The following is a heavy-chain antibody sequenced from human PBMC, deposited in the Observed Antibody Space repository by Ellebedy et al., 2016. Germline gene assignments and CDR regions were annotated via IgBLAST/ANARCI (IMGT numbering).Heavy chain of an antibody. CDR1: GYTFTGYY. Sequence: ASVKVSXXASGYTFTGYYIHWVRQAPGQGLEWMGWINPNSGGTNYAQKFQGRVTMTRDTSISTAYMELSRLRSDDTAVYYCARPPRYCTNGVCSYWGQGTLVTVSS. V-gene: IGHV1-2*02. J-gene: IGHJ4*02. CDR2: INPNSGGT. CDR3: ARPPRYCTNGVCSY. D-gene: IGHD2-8*01.